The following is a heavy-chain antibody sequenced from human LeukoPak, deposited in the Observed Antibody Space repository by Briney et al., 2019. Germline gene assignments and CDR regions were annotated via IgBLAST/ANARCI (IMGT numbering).Heavy chain of an antibody. D-gene: IGHD1-26*01. CDR3: ARVRYSGSYNRWFDP. J-gene: IGHJ5*02. V-gene: IGHV3-21*01. CDR2: ISSSSSYI. CDR1: GFTFSSYS. Sequence: GGSLRLSCAASGFTFSSYSMNWVRQAPGKGLEWVSSISSSSSYIYYADSVKGRFTISRDNAKNSLYLQMNSLRAEDTAVYYCARVRYSGSYNRWFDPRGQGTLVTVSS.